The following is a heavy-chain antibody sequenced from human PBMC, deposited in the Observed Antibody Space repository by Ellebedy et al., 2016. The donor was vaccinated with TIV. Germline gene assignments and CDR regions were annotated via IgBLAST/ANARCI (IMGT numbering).Heavy chain of an antibody. J-gene: IGHJ3*02. CDR2: IESDGSST. V-gene: IGHV3-74*01. CDR1: GFTFSAYW. CDR3: ARGHHYGGKLENAFDI. Sequence: GGSLRLSCAASGFTFSAYWRHWVRQAPGKGLVWVSRIESDGSSTNYADSVKGRFTISRDNAKNTLYLQMNSLRAEDTAVYYCARGHHYGGKLENAFDIWGPGTMVTVSS. D-gene: IGHD4-23*01.